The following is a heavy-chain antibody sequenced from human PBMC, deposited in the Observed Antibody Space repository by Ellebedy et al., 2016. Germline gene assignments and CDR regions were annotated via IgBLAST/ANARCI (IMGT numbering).Heavy chain of an antibody. V-gene: IGHV3-48*02. Sequence: GGSLRLSCAASGFTFSTYSMNWVRQAPGKGLEWVSYITSSSSTIYYADSVKGRFTISRDNAKNSLYLQMNSLRDEDTAVYYCAKNLPRGGWYFFDYWGQGSLVTVSS. D-gene: IGHD6-19*01. CDR2: ITSSSSTI. CDR1: GFTFSTYS. J-gene: IGHJ4*02. CDR3: AKNLPRGGWYFFDY.